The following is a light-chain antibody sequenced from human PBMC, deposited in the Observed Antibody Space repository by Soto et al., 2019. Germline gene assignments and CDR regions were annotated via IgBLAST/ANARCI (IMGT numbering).Light chain of an antibody. CDR3: MQALQIPLT. V-gene: IGKV2-28*01. CDR1: QSLLHSNGYNY. Sequence: EIVLTQSPLSLPVTPGEPASISCRSSQSLLHSNGYNYVDWYLQKPEQSPQLLIYLVSNRASGVPDRFSGSGSGTDFTLQISRVEAEDVGLYYCMQALQIPLTFGQGTRVEI. CDR2: LVS. J-gene: IGKJ5*01.